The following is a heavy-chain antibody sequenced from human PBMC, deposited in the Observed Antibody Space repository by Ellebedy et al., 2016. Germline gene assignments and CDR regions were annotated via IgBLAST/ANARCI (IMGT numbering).Heavy chain of an antibody. CDR1: GFNFSNSW. CDR3: ARDIHQGDLGGGMNV. V-gene: IGHV3-7*01. J-gene: IGHJ6*02. D-gene: IGHD2-21*02. Sequence: GESLKISCTASGFNFSNSWMSWVRQAPQKGLEWVANIKQDGSEKYYVDSVKGRFTISRDNAKNSLYPQMDSLRAEDTARYYCARDIHQGDLGGGMNVWGLGTTVIVSS. CDR2: IKQDGSEK.